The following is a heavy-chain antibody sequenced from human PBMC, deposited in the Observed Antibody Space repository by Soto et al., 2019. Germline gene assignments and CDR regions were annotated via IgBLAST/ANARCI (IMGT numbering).Heavy chain of an antibody. CDR1: GFTFDDYA. V-gene: IGHV3-9*01. CDR3: AKDAGLVRFFDWLSNGLDV. D-gene: IGHD3-9*01. J-gene: IGHJ6*02. CDR2: ISWNSGNK. Sequence: EVQLVESGGDLVQPGRSLRLSCAASGFTFDDYAMHWVRQAPGKGLEWVSGISWNSGNKGYADSVKGRFTISRDNAKNFLYLEMNRLRAEDTALYYCAKDAGLVRFFDWLSNGLDVWGQGTAVTVS.